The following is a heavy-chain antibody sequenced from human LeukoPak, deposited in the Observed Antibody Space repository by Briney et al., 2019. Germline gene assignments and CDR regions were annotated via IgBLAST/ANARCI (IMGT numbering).Heavy chain of an antibody. V-gene: IGHV4-61*02. CDR1: GGSISSGSYY. CDR3: ARDFGVGRTPPDY. J-gene: IGHJ4*02. CDR2: IYTSGST. D-gene: IGHD3-3*01. Sequence: SETLSLTCTVSGGSISSGSYYWSWIRQPAGKGLEWIGRIYTSGSTNYNPSLKSRVTISVDTSKNQFSLKLSSVTAADTAVYYCARDFGVGRTPPDYWGQGTLVTVSS.